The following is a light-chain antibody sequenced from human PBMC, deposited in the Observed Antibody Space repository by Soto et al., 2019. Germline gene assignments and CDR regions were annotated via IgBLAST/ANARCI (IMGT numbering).Light chain of an antibody. CDR1: QSVSSN. CDR3: QQYDNSPLT. Sequence: EITMTQSPATLSVSPGERATLSCRASQSVSSNLAWYQQKPGQAPRLLIYGASNRATGIPDRFSGGGSGTDFTLTISRLEPEDFAVYYCQQYDNSPLTFGGGTKVDIK. V-gene: IGKV3D-15*01. CDR2: GAS. J-gene: IGKJ4*01.